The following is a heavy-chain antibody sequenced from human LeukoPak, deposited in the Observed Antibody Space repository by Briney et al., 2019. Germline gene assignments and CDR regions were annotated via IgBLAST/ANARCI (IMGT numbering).Heavy chain of an antibody. Sequence: GGSLRLSCAASGFTFSDYYMSWIRQAPGKGLEWVSYISSSGSTIYYADSVKGRFTISRDNAKNSLYLQMNSLRAEDTAVYYCARDEGRGILTGYYVDYWGQGTLVTVSS. CDR3: ARDEGRGILTGYYVDY. CDR1: GFTFSDYY. V-gene: IGHV3-11*04. J-gene: IGHJ4*02. D-gene: IGHD3-9*01. CDR2: ISSSGSTI.